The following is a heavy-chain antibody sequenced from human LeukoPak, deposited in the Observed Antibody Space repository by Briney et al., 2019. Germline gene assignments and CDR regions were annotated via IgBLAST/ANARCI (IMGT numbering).Heavy chain of an antibody. J-gene: IGHJ4*02. Sequence: PSETLSLTCTVSGGSISSYYWSWIRQPPGKGLEWVSAISGSGGSTFYADSVKGRFTISRDNSKNTLYLQMNSLRADDTAVYYCAKVGGGFNPTLYFDFWGQGTLVTVSS. CDR2: ISGSGGST. CDR3: AKVGGGFNPTLYFDF. CDR1: GGSISSYY. V-gene: IGHV3-23*01. D-gene: IGHD3-16*01.